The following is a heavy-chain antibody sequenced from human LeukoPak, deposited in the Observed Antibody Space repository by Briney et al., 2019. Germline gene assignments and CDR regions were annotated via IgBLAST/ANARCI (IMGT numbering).Heavy chain of an antibody. D-gene: IGHD5-12*01. CDR2: ISSSGSTI. V-gene: IGHV3-11*01. CDR3: ARGHSGYDSVSNWFDP. Sequence: GGSLRLSCAASGFTFSDYYMSWIRQAPGKGLELVSFISSSGSTIYYADSVKGRFTISRDNAKNSLYLQRNSLRAEDTAVYYCARGHSGYDSVSNWFDPWGQGTLVTVSS. CDR1: GFTFSDYY. J-gene: IGHJ5*02.